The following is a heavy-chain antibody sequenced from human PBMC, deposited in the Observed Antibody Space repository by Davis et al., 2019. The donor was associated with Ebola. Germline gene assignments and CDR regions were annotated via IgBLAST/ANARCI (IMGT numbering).Heavy chain of an antibody. D-gene: IGHD5-24*01. V-gene: IGHV1-69*13. Sequence: AASVKVSCKASGYTFSSYGISWVRQAPGQGLEWMGGIIPVSATANYAQQFQGRVTITADEATSTAYMELNRLRSEDTAVYYCARDPVETAKDGWAFDIWGPGTMVTVSS. CDR2: IIPVSATA. J-gene: IGHJ3*02. CDR1: GYTFSSYG. CDR3: ARDPVETAKDGWAFDI.